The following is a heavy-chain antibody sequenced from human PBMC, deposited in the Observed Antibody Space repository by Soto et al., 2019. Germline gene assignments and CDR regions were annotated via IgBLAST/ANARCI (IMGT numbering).Heavy chain of an antibody. CDR1: GSSVSGGVYY. Sequence: SETLSLTCTVFGSSVSGGVYYWTCIRQPPGKGLEWIGYIYHTETTNYNAPLRSRVTISVATSKNQVSLRLTSVTAADTAVYYCARYRDYGDYGYFDSWGQGTLVTVSS. CDR2: IYHTETT. D-gene: IGHD4-17*01. CDR3: ARYRDYGDYGYFDS. J-gene: IGHJ4*02. V-gene: IGHV4-61*08.